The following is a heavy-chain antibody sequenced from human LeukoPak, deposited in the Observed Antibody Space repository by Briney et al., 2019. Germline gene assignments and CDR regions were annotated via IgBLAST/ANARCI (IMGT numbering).Heavy chain of an antibody. CDR1: GFTFSSYA. Sequence: GGSLRLSCAASGFTFSSYAMSWVRQAPGKGLEWVSAISGSGGSTYYADSVKGRFTISRDNSKNTLYLQMNSLRAEDTAVYYCARGFCSTSCPTLYYYYYMDVWGKGTTVTISS. CDR2: ISGSGGST. CDR3: ARGFCSTSCPTLYYYYYMDV. J-gene: IGHJ6*03. D-gene: IGHD2-2*01. V-gene: IGHV3-23*01.